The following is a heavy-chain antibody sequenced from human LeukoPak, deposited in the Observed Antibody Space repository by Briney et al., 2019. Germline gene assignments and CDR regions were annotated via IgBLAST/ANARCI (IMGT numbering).Heavy chain of an antibody. V-gene: IGHV5-51*01. Sequence: GESLQISCQASGDTFSDTYIAWGRQMAGKGLEWMGSVYFDGSDTRYSTSFQGQVTMSVDQSISRAYLQWTSLKSSCTTMSYCARFLHGNSLDYWGQGTLVTVSS. J-gene: IGHJ4*02. D-gene: IGHD1-7*01. CDR1: GDTFSDTY. CDR2: VYFDGSDT. CDR3: ARFLHGNSLDY.